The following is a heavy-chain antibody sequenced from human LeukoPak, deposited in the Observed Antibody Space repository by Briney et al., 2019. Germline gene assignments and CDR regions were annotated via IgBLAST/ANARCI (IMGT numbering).Heavy chain of an antibody. CDR3: AKIPKSQGLFTPGYYYYVMDG. CDR2: ISGSGGST. Sequence: GGSLRLSCAASGFTFSSYAMSWVRQAPGKGLEWVSAISGSGGSTYYADSVKGRFTISRDNSKNTLYLQMNSLRAEDTAVYYCAKIPKSQGLFTPGYYYYVMDGWGQGPRSPSP. V-gene: IGHV3-23*01. D-gene: IGHD6-19*01. CDR1: GFTFSSYA. J-gene: IGHJ6*02.